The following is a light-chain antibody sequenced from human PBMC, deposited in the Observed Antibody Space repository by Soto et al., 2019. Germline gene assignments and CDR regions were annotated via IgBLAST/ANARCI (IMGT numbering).Light chain of an antibody. CDR3: QQSYTTLFT. J-gene: IGKJ3*01. CDR2: AAS. CDR1: QSISNY. V-gene: IGKV1-39*01. Sequence: DIQMTQSPSSLSASVGDRVTITCRASQSISNYLNWYQQKPGKAPKLLIYAASSLQSGVPSRFSGSGSGTDITLTISSLQPEDFATYYCQQSYTTLFTFGPGTNVDIK.